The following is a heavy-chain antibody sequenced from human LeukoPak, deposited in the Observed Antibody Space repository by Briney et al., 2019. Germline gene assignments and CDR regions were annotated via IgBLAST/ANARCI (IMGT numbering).Heavy chain of an antibody. V-gene: IGHV4-59*10. CDR1: GGSFSGYY. CDR3: ARVGRSSSWYDWSWFDP. J-gene: IGHJ5*02. CDR2: IYTSGST. D-gene: IGHD6-13*01. Sequence: SETLSLTCAVYGGSFSGYYWSWIRQPAGKGLEWIGRIYTSGSTNYNPSLKSRVTMSVDTSKNQFSLKLSSVTAADTAVYYCARVGRSSSWYDWSWFDPWGQGTLVTVSS.